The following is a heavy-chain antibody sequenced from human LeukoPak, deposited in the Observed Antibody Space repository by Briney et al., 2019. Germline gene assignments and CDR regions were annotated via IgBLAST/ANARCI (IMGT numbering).Heavy chain of an antibody. D-gene: IGHD7-27*01. CDR1: GFTFSSYA. V-gene: IGHV3-64*04. CDR3: AKDGGLWVSAHWGDS. J-gene: IGHJ4*02. Sequence: GGSLRLSCSASGFTFSSYAMHWVRQAPGKGLEYVSAISSNGGSTYYADSVKGRFTVSRDNSKNTLFLQMNSLRAEDTAVYYCAKDGGLWVSAHWGDSWGRGTLVTVSS. CDR2: ISSNGGST.